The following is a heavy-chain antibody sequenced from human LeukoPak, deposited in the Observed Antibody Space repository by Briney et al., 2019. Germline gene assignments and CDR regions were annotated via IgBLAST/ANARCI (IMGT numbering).Heavy chain of an antibody. V-gene: IGHV3-7*01. Sequence: QPGGSLRLSCAASGFTFSSYWMSWVRQAPGKGLEWVANIKQDGSEKYYVDSVKGRFTISRDNAKNSLYLQMNSLRAEDTAVYYCARVGGIRFLEWYYFDYWGQGTLVTVSS. CDR3: ARVGGIRFLEWYYFDY. CDR1: GFTFSSYW. CDR2: IKQDGSEK. J-gene: IGHJ4*02. D-gene: IGHD3-3*01.